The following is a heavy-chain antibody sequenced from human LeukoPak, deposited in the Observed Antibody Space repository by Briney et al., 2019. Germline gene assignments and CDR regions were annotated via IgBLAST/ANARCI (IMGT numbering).Heavy chain of an antibody. CDR2: LNQDGSEK. CDR1: GFTFNVYW. CDR3: ARFGVPDSSGTSFQH. Sequence: PGGSLRLSCAASGFTFNVYWMSWVRQAPGKGLEWVANLNQDGSEKYYVDSVRGRFTISRDNAKNSLYLQMNTLRAEDTAVYYCARFGVPDSSGTSFQHWGQGTLVTVSS. V-gene: IGHV3-7*01. J-gene: IGHJ1*01. D-gene: IGHD3-22*01.